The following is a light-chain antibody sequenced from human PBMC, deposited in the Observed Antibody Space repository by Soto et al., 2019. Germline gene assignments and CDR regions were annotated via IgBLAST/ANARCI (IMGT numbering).Light chain of an antibody. CDR2: AAS. CDR3: QQSYSTPN. J-gene: IGKJ5*01. CDR1: QSISSY. V-gene: IGKV1-39*01. Sequence: DIQMTQSPSSLSPSLGDRVTITCRASQSISSYLNWYQQKPGKAPKLLIYAASSLQSGVPSRFSGSGSGTDFTLTISSLQPEDFATYYCQQSYSTPNFGPGTRLDIK.